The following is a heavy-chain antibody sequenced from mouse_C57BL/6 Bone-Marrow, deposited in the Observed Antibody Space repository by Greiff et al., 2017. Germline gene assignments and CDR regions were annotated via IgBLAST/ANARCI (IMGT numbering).Heavy chain of an antibody. Sequence: QVQLQQPGAELVMPGASVKLSCKASGYTFTSYWMHWVKQRPGQGLEWIGEIDPSDSYTNYNQKFKGKFTLTIDKSSSTAYMQLSRLTFEDSAVYYCAREGYYYGSSSFAYWGQGTLVTVSA. D-gene: IGHD1-1*01. V-gene: IGHV1-69*01. CDR3: AREGYYYGSSSFAY. J-gene: IGHJ3*01. CDR2: IDPSDSYT. CDR1: GYTFTSYW.